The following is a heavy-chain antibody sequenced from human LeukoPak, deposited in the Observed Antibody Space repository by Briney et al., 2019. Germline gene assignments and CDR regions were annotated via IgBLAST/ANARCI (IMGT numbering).Heavy chain of an antibody. CDR2: ISSSSSTI. D-gene: IGHD3-22*01. J-gene: IGHJ3*02. CDR1: GFTFSSYS. V-gene: IGHV3-48*01. CDR3: ARDAPYYYDSNYAFDI. Sequence: GALRLSCAASGFTFSSYSMNWVRQAPGKGLEWVSYISSSSSTIYYADSVKGRFTISRDNAKNSLYLQMNSLRAEDTAVYYCARDAPYYYDSNYAFDIWGQGTMVTVSS.